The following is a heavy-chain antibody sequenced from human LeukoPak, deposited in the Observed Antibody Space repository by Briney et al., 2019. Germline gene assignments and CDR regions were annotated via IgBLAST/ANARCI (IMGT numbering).Heavy chain of an antibody. Sequence: SETLSLTCTVSGGSISSYYWSWIRQPPGKGLEWIGYIYYSGSTNYSPSLKSRVTISVDTSKNQFSLRLSSVTAADTAVYYCARVTGYVMEDYFDYWGQGTLVTVSS. CDR1: GGSISSYY. D-gene: IGHD6-13*01. J-gene: IGHJ4*02. V-gene: IGHV4-59*01. CDR3: ARVTGYVMEDYFDY. CDR2: IYYSGST.